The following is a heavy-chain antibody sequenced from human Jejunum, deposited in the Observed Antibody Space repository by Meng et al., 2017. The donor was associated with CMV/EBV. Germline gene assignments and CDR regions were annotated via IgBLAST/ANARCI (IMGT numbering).Heavy chain of an antibody. J-gene: IGHJ2*01. V-gene: IGHV3-72*01. CDR2: IKNKANSYSI. D-gene: IGHD6-6*01. CDR1: FTFSDHY. Sequence: FTFSDHYMDWVHHAPGKGLECVGRIKNKANSYSIDYAASVKGRFTISRDDSKNALYLQMNSLKTEDTAVYYCIRVKLGSSKYFDLWGRGTLVTVPS. CDR3: IRVKLGSSKYFDL.